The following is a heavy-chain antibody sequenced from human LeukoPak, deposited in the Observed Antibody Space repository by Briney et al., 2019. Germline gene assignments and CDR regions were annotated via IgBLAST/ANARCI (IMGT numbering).Heavy chain of an antibody. CDR3: ARDWGVETFDY. CDR1: GFTFISYW. CDR2: ISGSSGYI. Sequence: PGGSLRLSCAASGFTFISYWMTWVRQAPGKGLEWVSIISGSSGYIYYADSVKGRFTISRDNAKNSLYLQMNSLRAEDTAVYYCARDWGVETFDYWGQGTLVTVSS. D-gene: IGHD5-24*01. J-gene: IGHJ4*02. V-gene: IGHV3-21*01.